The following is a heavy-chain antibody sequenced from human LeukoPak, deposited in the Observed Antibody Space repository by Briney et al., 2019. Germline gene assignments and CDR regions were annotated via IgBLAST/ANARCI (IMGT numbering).Heavy chain of an antibody. V-gene: IGHV3-21*01. J-gene: IGHJ4*02. CDR3: ARVRLLHSLRFLEWINYYFDY. CDR2: ISSSSSYI. CDR1: GFTFSSYS. Sequence: GGSLRLSFAASGFTFSSYSMNWVRQAPGKGLEWVSSISSSSSYIYYADSVKGRFTISRDNAKNSLYLQMNSLRAEDTAVYYCARVRLLHSLRFLEWINYYFDYWGQGTLVTVSS. D-gene: IGHD3-3*01.